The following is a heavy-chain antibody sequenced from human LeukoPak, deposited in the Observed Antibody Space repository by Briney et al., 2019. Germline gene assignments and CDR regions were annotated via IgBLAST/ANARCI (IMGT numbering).Heavy chain of an antibody. V-gene: IGHV3-21*01. CDR2: IRSSYI. Sequence: GGSLRLSCAASGFTFSSYGMNWVRQAPGKGLVWVSSIRSSYIYYADSVKGRFTISRDNAKNSLYLQMNSLRAEDTAVYYCVRDMTTVTTCYLQHRGQGTLVTVSS. D-gene: IGHD4-17*01. J-gene: IGHJ1*01. CDR1: GFTFSSYG. CDR3: VRDMTTVTTCYLQH.